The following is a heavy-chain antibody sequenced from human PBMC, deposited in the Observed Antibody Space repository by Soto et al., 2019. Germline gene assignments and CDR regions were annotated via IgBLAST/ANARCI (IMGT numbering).Heavy chain of an antibody. V-gene: IGHV3-23*01. CDR3: ANGGGCSGGICHLNWFDP. J-gene: IGHJ5*02. D-gene: IGHD2-15*01. Sequence: EVQLLESGGGLVQPGGSLRLSCAASGLTFSSYAMNWVRQAPGKGLEWGSGISGSGGSTYYGDSVKGRLTISRDNSKSTLCLQLNSLRADDTVVYYCANGGGCSGGICHLNWFDPWGQGNLVTVSS. CDR1: GLTFSSYA. CDR2: ISGSGGST.